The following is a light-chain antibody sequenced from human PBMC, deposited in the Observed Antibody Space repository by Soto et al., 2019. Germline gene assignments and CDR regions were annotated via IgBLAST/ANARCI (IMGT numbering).Light chain of an antibody. V-gene: IGKV1-5*01. Sequence: DVQMTQSPSTLSASVGDRVTITCRASQSISSWLAWYQQKPGKAPKLLVYYASSLESGVPSRFSGSGSGTEFTLTTSSLQPDDFATYYCQQYNSYCTFGQGTKVDIK. J-gene: IGKJ1*01. CDR2: YAS. CDR1: QSISSW. CDR3: QQYNSYCT.